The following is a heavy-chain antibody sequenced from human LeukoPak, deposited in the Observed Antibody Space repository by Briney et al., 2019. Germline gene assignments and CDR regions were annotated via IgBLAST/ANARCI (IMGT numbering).Heavy chain of an antibody. CDR2: IFHNGKT. Sequence: SETLSLTCTVSGGSVSTSDYYWGWIRQTPGRGLEWIGDIFHNGKTNYNPSLKGRVTISIDTSNNQFSLRLPSVTSADTTVYYCARVFDSWGQGTLVTVSS. CDR3: ARVFDS. J-gene: IGHJ4*02. CDR1: GGSVSTSDYY. V-gene: IGHV4-39*07.